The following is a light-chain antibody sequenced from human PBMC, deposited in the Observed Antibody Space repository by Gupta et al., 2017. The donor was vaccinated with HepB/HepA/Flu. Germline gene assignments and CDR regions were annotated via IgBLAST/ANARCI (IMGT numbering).Light chain of an antibody. CDR1: QSVSSSY. CDR3: QQYGTSPFT. J-gene: IGKJ4*01. CDR2: GAS. V-gene: IGKV3-20*01. Sequence: ETVLTQSPATLSLSPGERATLSCRASQSVSSSYLAWYQQKPGQSPRLLIYGASTRASGVPNRFSGAGSGTDFTLTINRLDPEDFALYFCQQYGTSPFTFGGGTKVE.